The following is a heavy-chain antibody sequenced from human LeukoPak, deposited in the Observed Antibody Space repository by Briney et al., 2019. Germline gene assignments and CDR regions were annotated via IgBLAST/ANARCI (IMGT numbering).Heavy chain of an antibody. D-gene: IGHD2-2*01. CDR1: GYTFTSYD. Sequence: ASVTVSCKASGYTFTSYDINWVRQAPGQGLEWMGWMNPNSGNTGYAQKFQGRVTITRNTSISTAYMELSSLRSEDTAVYYCAGGGYCSSTSCRTHNWFDPWGQGTLVTVSS. CDR3: AGGGYCSSTSCRTHNWFDP. CDR2: MNPNSGNT. J-gene: IGHJ5*02. V-gene: IGHV1-8*01.